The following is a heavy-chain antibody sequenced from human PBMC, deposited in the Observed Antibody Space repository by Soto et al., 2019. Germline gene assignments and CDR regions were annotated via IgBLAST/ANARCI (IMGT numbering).Heavy chain of an antibody. J-gene: IGHJ4*02. CDR3: AKENDYASTWVSDRYTSHY. CDR1: GFTFRTYA. V-gene: IGHV3-23*01. CDR2: ISGSAGT. D-gene: IGHD3-16*02. Sequence: GGSLRLSCTASGFTFRTYAMTWFRQAPGRGLEWVSAISGSAGTFSATSVKGRFTISRDNSRSTVYLQMHSLRAEDSAIYYCAKENDYASTWVSDRYTSHYWGRGSLVTVSS.